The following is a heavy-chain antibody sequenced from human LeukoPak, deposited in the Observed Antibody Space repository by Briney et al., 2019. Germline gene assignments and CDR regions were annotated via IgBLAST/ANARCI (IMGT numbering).Heavy chain of an antibody. V-gene: IGHV4-4*07. D-gene: IGHD3-10*01. CDR3: ARGAYHYGSGSYYFDY. CDR1: GVSISSYY. J-gene: IGHJ4*02. Sequence: SETLSLTCSVSGVSISSYYWSWIRQPAGKGLEWIGRIYTSGSTNHNPSLKSRVTMSVDKSKNQLSLKLSSVTAADTAVYCCARGAYHYGSGSYYFDYWGQGSLVTVSS. CDR2: IYTSGST.